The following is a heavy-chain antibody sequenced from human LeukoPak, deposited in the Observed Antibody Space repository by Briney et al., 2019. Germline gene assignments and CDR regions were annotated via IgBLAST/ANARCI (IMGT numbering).Heavy chain of an antibody. Sequence: PSETLSLTCTVSGGSISSYYWSWIRQPAGKGLEWIGRMHTSGSTNYNPSLKSRVTMSVDTSKNQFSLKLSSVTAADTAVYYCVRFARPDFRYYYYYYMDVWGKGTTVTVSS. CDR3: VRFARPDFRYYYYYYMDV. D-gene: IGHD3-3*01. CDR1: GGSISSYY. CDR2: MHTSGST. J-gene: IGHJ6*03. V-gene: IGHV4-4*07.